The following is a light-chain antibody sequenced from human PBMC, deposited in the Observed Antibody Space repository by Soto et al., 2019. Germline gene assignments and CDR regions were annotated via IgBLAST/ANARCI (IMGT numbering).Light chain of an antibody. V-gene: IGLV2-14*03. J-gene: IGLJ2*01. CDR2: DVN. Sequence: QSVLTQPASVSGSPGQSITISCTGTSSDVGGYNYVSWYQQNPGTAPKLMIYDVNNRPSGVSNRFSGSKSGDTASLTISGLQAEDEADYFCSSYTRSNTGVFGGGTKLTVL. CDR3: SSYTRSNTGV. CDR1: SSDVGGYNY.